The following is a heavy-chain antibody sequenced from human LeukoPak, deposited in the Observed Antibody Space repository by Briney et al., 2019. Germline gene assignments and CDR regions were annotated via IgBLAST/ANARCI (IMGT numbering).Heavy chain of an antibody. CDR2: ISNTRSTI. CDR1: GFTFSSYA. J-gene: IGHJ4*02. CDR3: ARGSDAYCGGDCFSFGY. Sequence: GGSLRLSCAASGFTFSSYAMSWVRQAPGKGLEWVSYISNTRSTIYYADSVKGRFTISRDNAKNSLYLQMNSLRAEDTAMYYCARGSDAYCGGDCFSFGYWGRGTLVTVSS. V-gene: IGHV3-48*01. D-gene: IGHD2-21*02.